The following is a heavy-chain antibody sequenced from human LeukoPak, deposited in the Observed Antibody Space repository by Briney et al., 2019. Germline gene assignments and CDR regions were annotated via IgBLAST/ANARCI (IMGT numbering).Heavy chain of an antibody. D-gene: IGHD3-16*01. Sequence: ASVKVSCKASGYTFTGYYMHWVRQAPGQGPEWMGRINPNSGGTNYAQKFQGRVTMTRDTSISTAYMELSRLRSDDTAVYYCARGAYFYYGMDVWGQGTTVTVSS. V-gene: IGHV1-2*06. CDR3: ARGAYFYYGMDV. CDR1: GYTFTGYY. J-gene: IGHJ6*02. CDR2: INPNSGGT.